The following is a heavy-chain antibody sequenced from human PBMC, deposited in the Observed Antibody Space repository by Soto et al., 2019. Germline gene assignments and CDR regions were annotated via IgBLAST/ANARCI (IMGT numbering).Heavy chain of an antibody. J-gene: IGHJ4*02. CDR1: GFTFSSYG. Sequence: QVQLVEAGGGVVQPGRSLRLSCAASGFTFSSYGMHWVRQAPGKGLEWVAVISYAGSHKYYADSVKGRLTISRDNSKNTLYLQMNSLRAEDTAVYYCAKDMVRGYYDSSGYRPPLEIDYWGQGTLVTVSS. CDR2: ISYAGSHK. V-gene: IGHV3-30*18. D-gene: IGHD3-22*01. CDR3: AKDMVRGYYDSSGYRPPLEIDY.